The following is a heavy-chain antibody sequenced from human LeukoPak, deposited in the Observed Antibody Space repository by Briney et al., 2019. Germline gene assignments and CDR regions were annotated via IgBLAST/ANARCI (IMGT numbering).Heavy chain of an antibody. D-gene: IGHD6-13*01. CDR2: IYYSGST. J-gene: IGHJ5*02. Sequence: SETLSLTCTVSGGSISSYYWSWIRQPPGKGLEWIGYIYYSGSTNYNPSLKSRVTMSVDTSKNQFSLNLSSVTAADTAVYYCARAYSSSWYEGCDPWGQGTLVTVSS. CDR3: ARAYSSSWYEGCDP. CDR1: GGSISSYY. V-gene: IGHV4-59*01.